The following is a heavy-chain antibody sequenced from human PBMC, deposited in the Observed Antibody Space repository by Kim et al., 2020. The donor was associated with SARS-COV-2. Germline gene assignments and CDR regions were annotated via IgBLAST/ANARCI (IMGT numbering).Heavy chain of an antibody. J-gene: IGHJ4*02. CDR3: AKDGPYGSGIKN. V-gene: IGHV3-9*01. D-gene: IGHD3-10*01. Sequence: GGSLRLSCAASGFTFDDYAMHWVRQAPGKGLEWVSGISWNSGSIGYADSVKGRFTISRDNAKNSLYLQMNSLRAEDTALYYCAKDGPYGSGIKNWGQGTLVTVSS. CDR1: GFTFDDYA. CDR2: ISWNSGSI.